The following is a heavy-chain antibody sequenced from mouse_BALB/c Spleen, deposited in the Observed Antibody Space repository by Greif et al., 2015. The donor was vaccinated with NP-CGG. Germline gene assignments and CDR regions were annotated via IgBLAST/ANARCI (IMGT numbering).Heavy chain of an antibody. CDR1: GYTFTSYW. CDR2: INPSTGYT. J-gene: IGHJ4*01. Sequence: VQLQQSGAELAKPGASVKMSCKASGYTFTSYWMHWVKQRPGQGLEWIGYINPSTGYTEYNQKFKDEATLTADKSSSTAYMQLSSLTSEDSAVYYCARKYGNYAMDYWGQGTSVTVSS. V-gene: IGHV1-7*01. CDR3: ARKYGNYAMDY. D-gene: IGHD2-10*02.